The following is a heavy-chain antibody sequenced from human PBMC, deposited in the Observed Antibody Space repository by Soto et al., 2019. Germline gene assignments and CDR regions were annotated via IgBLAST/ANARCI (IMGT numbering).Heavy chain of an antibody. V-gene: IGHV1-18*01. CDR3: ARDLGIAVAGLFQD. J-gene: IGHJ1*01. CDR1: GYMFTSYG. D-gene: IGHD6-19*01. Sequence: QVQLVQSGAEVKKPGASIKVSCKASGYMFTSYGISWVRQAPGQGPEWMGWISTYNGNTNYAQKHQGRVTMTTDTSTSTAYMELRSLRSDDTAVFYCARDLGIAVAGLFQDWGQSTLVIVSS. CDR2: ISTYNGNT.